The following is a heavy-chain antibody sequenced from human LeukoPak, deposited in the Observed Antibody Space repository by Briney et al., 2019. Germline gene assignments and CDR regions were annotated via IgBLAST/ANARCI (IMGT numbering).Heavy chain of an antibody. CDR3: ARGNMITFGGVIVMDWLDP. J-gene: IGHJ5*02. V-gene: IGHV4-59*01. D-gene: IGHD3-16*02. CDR1: GGSISSYY. Sequence: PSETLSLTCTVSGGSISSYYWSWIRQPPGKGLEWIGYIYYSGSTNYNPSLKSRVTISVDTSKNQFSLKLSSVTAADTAVYYCARGNMITFGGVIVMDWLDPWGQGTLVTVSS. CDR2: IYYSGST.